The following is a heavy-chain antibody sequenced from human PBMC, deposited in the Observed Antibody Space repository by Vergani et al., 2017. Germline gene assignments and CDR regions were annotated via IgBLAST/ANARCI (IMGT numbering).Heavy chain of an antibody. D-gene: IGHD6-13*01. V-gene: IGHV1-8*01. CDR2: MNPNSGNT. Sequence: QVQLVQSGAEVKQPGASVKVSCTASGYTFTSYDINWVRQATGQGLEWMGWMNPNSGNTGYAQKFQGRVTMTRNTSISTAYMELSSLRSEDTAVYYCARGRAQELYYYYMDVWGKGTTVTVSS. J-gene: IGHJ6*03. CDR3: ARGRAQELYYYYMDV. CDR1: GYTFTSYD.